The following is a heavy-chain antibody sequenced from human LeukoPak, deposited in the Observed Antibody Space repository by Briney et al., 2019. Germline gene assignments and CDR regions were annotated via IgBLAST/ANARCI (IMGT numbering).Heavy chain of an antibody. J-gene: IGHJ5*02. Sequence: SQTLSLTCAISGDSVSSNSAAWNWIRQSPSRGLEWLGRTYYRSKWYNDYAVSVKSRITINPDTSKNQFSLKLSSVTAADTAVYYCASLSITMVRGVPENWFDPWGQGTLVTVSS. CDR2: TYYRSKWYN. D-gene: IGHD3-10*01. CDR1: GDSVSSNSAA. V-gene: IGHV6-1*01. CDR3: ASLSITMVRGVPENWFDP.